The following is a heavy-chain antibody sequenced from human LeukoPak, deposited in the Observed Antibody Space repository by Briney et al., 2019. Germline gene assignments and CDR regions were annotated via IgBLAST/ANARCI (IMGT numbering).Heavy chain of an antibody. CDR1: GITLSNYG. D-gene: IGHD5/OR15-5a*01. V-gene: IGHV3-23*01. CDR2: ISDSGGRT. Sequence: GGSLRLSCAVSGITLSNYGMSWVRQAPGKGLEWVAGISDSGGRTNYADSVKGRFTISRDNSKSTLYLQMDMLRGEDTAVYYCVRGSGDTVFDWVDDWGQGTLVIVSS. J-gene: IGHJ4*02. CDR3: VRGSGDTVFDWVDD.